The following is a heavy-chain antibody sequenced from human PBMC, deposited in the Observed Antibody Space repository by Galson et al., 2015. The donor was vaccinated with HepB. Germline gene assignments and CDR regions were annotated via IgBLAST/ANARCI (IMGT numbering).Heavy chain of an antibody. CDR3: AMAGFREQGIVVVPEPIF. CDR1: GFTFDSYP. D-gene: IGHD2-2*01. CDR2: ISGSGLSP. J-gene: IGHJ3*01. V-gene: IGHV3-23*01. Sequence: SLRLSCAASGFTFDSYPMTWVRQAPGKGLEWVSAISGSGLSPYYADSLRGRFTISRDNSKDTLYLHLDSLRAEDTAVYYCAMAGFREQGIVVVPEPIFWGQGTLVTVSS.